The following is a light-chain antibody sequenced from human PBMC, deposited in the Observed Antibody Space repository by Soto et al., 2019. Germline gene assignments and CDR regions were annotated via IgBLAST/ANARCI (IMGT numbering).Light chain of an antibody. CDR3: QQYNSQWT. CDR1: QSISSY. CDR2: DAS. J-gene: IGKJ1*01. Sequence: IQLTHSPSSLSASVGASVTITCRASQSISSYLNWYQQKPGKAPKLLIYDASSLESGVPSRFSGSGSGTEFTLTISSLQPDDFATYYCQQYNSQWTFGQGTKVDIK. V-gene: IGKV1-5*01.